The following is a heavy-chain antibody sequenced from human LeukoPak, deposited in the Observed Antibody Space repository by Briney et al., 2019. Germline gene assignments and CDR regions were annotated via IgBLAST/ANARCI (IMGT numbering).Heavy chain of an antibody. CDR2: ISGSGGST. Sequence: GGSLRLSCAASVFTFSSYGMSWVRQAPGKGLEWVSGISGSGGSTYYADSVKGRFTISRDNSKNTPYLQMNSLRAEDTAVYYCAKGVDTGMVYYYYYYMDVWGKGTTVTISS. J-gene: IGHJ6*03. V-gene: IGHV3-23*01. D-gene: IGHD5-18*01. CDR1: VFTFSSYG. CDR3: AKGVDTGMVYYYYYYMDV.